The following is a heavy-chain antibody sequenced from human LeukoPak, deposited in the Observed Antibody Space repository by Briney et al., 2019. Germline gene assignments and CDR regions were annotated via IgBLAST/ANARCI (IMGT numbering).Heavy chain of an antibody. CDR3: AREGIGANWFDP. CDR2: IYTSEST. J-gene: IGHJ5*02. D-gene: IGHD1-26*01. V-gene: IGHV4-61*02. CDR1: GGSISGTYYY. Sequence: PSETLSLTCTVSGGSISGTYYYWSWIRQPAGTGLEWIGRIYTSESTYYNPSLKSRVTISLDTSKNQFSLKLNSVTAADTAVYYCAREGIGANWFDPWGQGTLVTVSS.